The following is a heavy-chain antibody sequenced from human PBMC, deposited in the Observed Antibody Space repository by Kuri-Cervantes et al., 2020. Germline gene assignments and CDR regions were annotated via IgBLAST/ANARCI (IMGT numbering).Heavy chain of an antibody. CDR2: IYYSGST. Sequence: SETLSLTCTVSGGSISSSSYYWGWIRQPPGKGLEWIGSIYYSGSTYYNPSLKSRVTISVDTSKNQFSLKLSSVTAADTAVYYCARGLTDCSSTSCYVVGFDYWGQGTLVTVSS. CDR3: ARGLTDCSSTSCYVVGFDY. J-gene: IGHJ4*02. D-gene: IGHD2-2*01. V-gene: IGHV4-39*01. CDR1: GGSISSSSYY.